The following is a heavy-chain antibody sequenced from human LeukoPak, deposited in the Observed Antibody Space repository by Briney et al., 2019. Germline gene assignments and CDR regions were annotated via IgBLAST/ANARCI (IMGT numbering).Heavy chain of an antibody. J-gene: IGHJ4*02. CDR1: GFTFSSYS. Sequence: GGSLRLSCAASGFTFSSYSMNWVRQAPGKGLEWVSSISSSSSYIYYADSVKGRFTISRDNAKNSLYLQMNSLRAEDTAVYYCARDLRGGGDSSGYPGGYWGQGTLVTVSS. V-gene: IGHV3-21*01. CDR3: ARDLRGGGDSSGYPGGY. D-gene: IGHD3-22*01. CDR2: ISSSSSYI.